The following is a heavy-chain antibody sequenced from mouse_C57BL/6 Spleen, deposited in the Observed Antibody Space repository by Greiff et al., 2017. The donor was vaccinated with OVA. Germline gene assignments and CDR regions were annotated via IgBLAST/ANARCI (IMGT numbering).Heavy chain of an antibody. V-gene: IGHV5-4*01. CDR1: GFTFSSYA. J-gene: IGHJ3*01. CDR2: ISDGGSYT. CDR3: ARDRFAY. Sequence: EVQLVESGGGLVKPGGSLKLSCAASGFTFSSYAMSWVRQTPEKRLEWVATISDGGSYTYYPDNVKGRFTISRDYAKNTLYLQMSHLKSEDTTMYYCARDRFAYWGQGTLGTVSA.